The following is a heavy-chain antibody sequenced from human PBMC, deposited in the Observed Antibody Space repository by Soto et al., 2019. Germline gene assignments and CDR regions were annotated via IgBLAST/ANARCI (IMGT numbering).Heavy chain of an antibody. V-gene: IGHV1-69*01. D-gene: IGHD3-22*01. CDR2: IIPIIGPA. CDR3: ARDLGTTIAGPPRRETYGWLDP. Sequence: QVQLVQSGAEVKRPGSSVKLSCKASGGTFTYYGISWVRQAPGQGLEWMGGIIPIIGPATYAQKFQGRLTTTADQSTSTAYMELSSLGYEDTALYYCARDLGTTIAGPPRRETYGWLDPWGQGTPVTVSS. J-gene: IGHJ5*02. CDR1: GGTFTYYG.